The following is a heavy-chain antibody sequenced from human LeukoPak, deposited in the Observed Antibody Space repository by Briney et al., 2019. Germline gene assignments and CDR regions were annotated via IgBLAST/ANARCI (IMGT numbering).Heavy chain of an antibody. CDR1: GGSFSGYY. CDR3: ARAVQGIAVQSLDY. Sequence: PSEPLSLTCAVYGGSFSGYYWNWIRQPPGKGLEWIGEINHSGSTNYNPSLKSRVTISVDTSKNQFSLKLSSVTAADTAVYYCARAVQGIAVQSLDYWGQGTLVTVSS. J-gene: IGHJ4*02. D-gene: IGHD6-19*01. V-gene: IGHV4-34*01. CDR2: INHSGST.